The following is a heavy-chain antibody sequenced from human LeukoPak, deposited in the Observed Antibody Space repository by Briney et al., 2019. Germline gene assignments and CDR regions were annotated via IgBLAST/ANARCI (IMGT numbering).Heavy chain of an antibody. Sequence: TSETLSLTCAVYGGSFSGYYWSWIRQPPGKGLEWIGEINHSGSTNYNPTVKSSVTISVDTSKTQFSLKLSSVTAAATAVYYCASAGRVAATKYYFDFWGQGTLVTVSS. CDR1: GGSFSGYY. D-gene: IGHD2-15*01. V-gene: IGHV4-34*01. CDR3: ASAGRVAATKYYFDF. CDR2: INHSGST. J-gene: IGHJ4*02.